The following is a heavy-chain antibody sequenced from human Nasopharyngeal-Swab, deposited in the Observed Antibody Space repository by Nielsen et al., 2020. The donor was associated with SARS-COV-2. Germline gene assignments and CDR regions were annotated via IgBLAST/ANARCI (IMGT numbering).Heavy chain of an antibody. D-gene: IGHD5-12*01. J-gene: IGHJ4*02. Sequence: GSLRLSGAVSGGSISSSNWWSWVRQPPGKGLEWIGEIYHSGSTNYNPSLKSRVTISVDKFKNQFSLKLSSVTAADTAVYYCARGEGDIAGSGHDYWGQGTLVTVSS. CDR1: GGSISSSNW. CDR3: ARGEGDIAGSGHDY. V-gene: IGHV4-4*02. CDR2: IYHSGST.